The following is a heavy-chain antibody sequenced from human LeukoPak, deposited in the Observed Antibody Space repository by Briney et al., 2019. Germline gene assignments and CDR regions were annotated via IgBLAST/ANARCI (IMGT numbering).Heavy chain of an antibody. CDR1: GYTFTGYY. J-gene: IGHJ6*03. D-gene: IGHD3-3*01. CDR3: ARSAVIRFLEWLFPSYYYMDV. CDR2: INPNSGGT. Sequence: GASVKVSCKTSGYTFTGYYMHWVRQAPGQGLEWMGWINPNSGGTNYAQKFQGRVTMTRDTSISTAYMELSRLRSDDTAVYYCARSAVIRFLEWLFPSYYYMDVWGKGTTVTVSS. V-gene: IGHV1-2*02.